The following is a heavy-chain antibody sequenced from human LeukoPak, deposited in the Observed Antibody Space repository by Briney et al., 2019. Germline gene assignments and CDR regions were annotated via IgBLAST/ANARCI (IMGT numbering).Heavy chain of an antibody. V-gene: IGHV3-21*01. CDR2: ISSSSSYI. J-gene: IGHJ4*02. Sequence: GGSLRLSCAASGFTFRSYSMNWVRQAPGKGLEWVSSISSSSSYIYYADSVKGRFTISRDNAKNSLYLQMNSLRAEDTAVYYCARGTMVRGAHDYWGQGTLVTVSS. CDR3: ARGTMVRGAHDY. CDR1: GFTFRSYS. D-gene: IGHD3-10*01.